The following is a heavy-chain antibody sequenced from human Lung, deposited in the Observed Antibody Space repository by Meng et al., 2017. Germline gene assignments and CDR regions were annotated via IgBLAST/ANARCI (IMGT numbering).Heavy chain of an antibody. CDR2: INHSGST. CDR3: ARGPTTMAHDFDY. Sequence: VQLHEWGDGLLQPSRTLSLACVVSGGSFSDYYWSWIRQPPGKVLEWIGEINHSGSTNYNPSLESRATISVDTSQNNLSLKLSSVTAADSAVYYCARGPTTMAHDFDYWGQGTLVTVSS. V-gene: IGHV4-34*01. D-gene: IGHD4-11*01. J-gene: IGHJ4*02. CDR1: GGSFSDYY.